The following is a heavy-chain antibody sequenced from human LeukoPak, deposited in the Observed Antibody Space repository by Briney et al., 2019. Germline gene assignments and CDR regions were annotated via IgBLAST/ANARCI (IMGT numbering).Heavy chain of an antibody. CDR3: ARALIGFGESTFDP. J-gene: IGHJ5*02. CDR1: GASISGHY. CDR2: IFISGNI. V-gene: IGHV4-4*07. D-gene: IGHD3-10*01. Sequence: PSETLSLTCTVSGASISGHYWSWIRQPAGKGLEWIGQIFISGNINYNPSLKSRVTMSVDTSKNQFSLNLTSVTAADTAVYYCARALIGFGESTFDPWGQGTLVTVSS.